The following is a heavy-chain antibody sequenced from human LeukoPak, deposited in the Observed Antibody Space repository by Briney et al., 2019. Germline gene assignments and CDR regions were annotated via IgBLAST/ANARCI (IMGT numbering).Heavy chain of an antibody. CDR1: GGSISSYY. V-gene: IGHV4-59*01. J-gene: IGHJ6*03. Sequence: PSETLSLTCTVSGGSISSYYWTWIRQPPGKGLEWIGYIYYSGSTNYNPSLKSRVTISVDTSKNQFSLKLSSVTAADTAVYYCARSWSSYYYMDVWGKGTTVTVSS. CDR3: ARSWSSYYYMDV. CDR2: IYYSGST.